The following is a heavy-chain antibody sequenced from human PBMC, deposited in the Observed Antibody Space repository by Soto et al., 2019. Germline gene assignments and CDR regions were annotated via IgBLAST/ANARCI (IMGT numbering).Heavy chain of an antibody. CDR3: TTVAGYCSGARCPV. CDR2: IKSQSDGGTT. V-gene: IGHV3-15*01. D-gene: IGHD2-15*01. CDR1: VFTFSHAW. J-gene: IGHJ6*02. Sequence: PGGSLRLSCAASVFTFSHAWMSWVRQAPGKGLEWVGRIKSQSDGGTTDYAAPVKGRFTISRDDSKNTLYLQVNSLKTGDTAVYYCTTVAGYCSGARCPVWGQGTTVTVSS.